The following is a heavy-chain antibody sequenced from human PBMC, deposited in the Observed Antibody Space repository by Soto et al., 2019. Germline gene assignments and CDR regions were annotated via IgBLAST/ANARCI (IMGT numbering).Heavy chain of an antibody. J-gene: IGHJ3*02. V-gene: IGHV3-23*01. CDR2: ISSSGDIT. Sequence: EVQLLESGGGLVQPGGSLRLSCAASGFIFSTYAMNWVRQAPGKGLEWVSAISSSGDITYYAESVRGRFTISRDNSINTLYLQMSSLRTEDTAIYYCAKPRGYGVFDAVDIWGQGTLVTVSS. CDR1: GFIFSTYA. CDR3: AKPRGYGVFDAVDI. D-gene: IGHD4-17*01.